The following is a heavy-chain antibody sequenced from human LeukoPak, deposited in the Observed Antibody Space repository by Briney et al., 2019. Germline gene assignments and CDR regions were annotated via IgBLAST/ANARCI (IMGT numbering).Heavy chain of an antibody. CDR1: GFTFSDSW. CDR2: IKQDGSEK. V-gene: IGHV3-7*04. CDR3: ARVRYGNYFDY. J-gene: IGHJ4*02. Sequence: GGSLRLSCAASGFTFSDSWMSWVRQAPGKGLEWVGNIKQDGSEKYFVDSVKGRFTISRDNAKNSLYLQMNSLRAEDTAVYYCARVRYGNYFDYWGQGTLVTASS. D-gene: IGHD3-16*02.